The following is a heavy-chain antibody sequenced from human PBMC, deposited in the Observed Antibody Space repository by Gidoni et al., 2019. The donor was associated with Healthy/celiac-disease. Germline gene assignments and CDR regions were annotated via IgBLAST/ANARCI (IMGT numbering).Heavy chain of an antibody. CDR3: ARRMVGSSSAFDY. CDR2: IITIFGTA. CDR1: GVTFSSYA. D-gene: IGHD6-6*01. V-gene: IGHV1-69*01. J-gene: IGHJ4*02. Sequence: QVQLVQSGAEVKKPGSSVKVSCQASGVTFSSYALSWVRQALGQGLEWMGGIITIFGTANYAQKVQGRVTITADESTSTAYMELSSLRSEDTAVYYCARRMVGSSSAFDYWGQGTLVTVSS.